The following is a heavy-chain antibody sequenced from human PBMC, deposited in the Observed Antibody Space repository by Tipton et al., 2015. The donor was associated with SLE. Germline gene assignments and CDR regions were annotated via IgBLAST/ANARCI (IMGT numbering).Heavy chain of an antibody. CDR3: AREGLSGYEQGLDY. CDR2: IIPIFGTP. J-gene: IGHJ4*02. V-gene: IGHV1-69*01. CDR1: GGTFSSYA. D-gene: IGHD5-12*01. Sequence: QSGAEVKMPGSSVKVSCKASGGTFSSYAFSWVRQAPGQGLEWMGAIIPIFGTPKYAQKFQGRVTITADESTSTAYMELSSLRSEDTAVYYCAREGLSGYEQGLDYWGQGTLVTVSS.